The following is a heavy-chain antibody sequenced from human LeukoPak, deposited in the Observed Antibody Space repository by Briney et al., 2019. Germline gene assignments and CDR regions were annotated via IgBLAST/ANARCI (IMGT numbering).Heavy chain of an antibody. Sequence: ASVKVSCKASGGTFSRYAISGVRQAPGQGREWVGWINPKSGGTNYAQRFRGRVTMTRDTPISTPSIALSGLTADDTPGCYCARDSVWFGGGFDWFDHWGQGTLVTVSS. J-gene: IGHJ5*02. D-gene: IGHD3-10*01. V-gene: IGHV1-2*02. CDR3: ARDSVWFGGGFDWFDH. CDR1: GGTFSRYA. CDR2: INPKSGGT.